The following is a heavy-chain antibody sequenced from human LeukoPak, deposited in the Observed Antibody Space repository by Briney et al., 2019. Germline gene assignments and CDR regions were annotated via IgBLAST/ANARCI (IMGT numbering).Heavy chain of an antibody. CDR1: GFTFSSFA. Sequence: GGSLRLSCAASGFTFSSFAMSWVRQAPGKGLEWVSSLSGSDAGTNYADSVKGRFTISRDNAKNTLYLQMNSLRAEDTAVYYCASFGVEPYYYYGMDVWGQGTTVTVSS. D-gene: IGHD3-10*01. J-gene: IGHJ6*02. V-gene: IGHV3-23*01. CDR3: ASFGVEPYYYYGMDV. CDR2: LSGSDAGT.